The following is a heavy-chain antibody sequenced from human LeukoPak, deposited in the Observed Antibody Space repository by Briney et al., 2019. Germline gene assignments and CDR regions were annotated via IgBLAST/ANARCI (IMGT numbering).Heavy chain of an antibody. J-gene: IGHJ4*02. V-gene: IGHV3-48*02. Sequence: PGGSLRLSCAASGFTFSSYSMSWVRQAPGKGLEWVSYISSSSSTIYYADSVKGRFTISRDNAKNSLYLQMNSLRDEDTAVYYCARNPGACSGGSCYYPFDYWGQGTLVTVSS. CDR2: ISSSSSTI. CDR1: GFTFSSYS. CDR3: ARNPGACSGGSCYYPFDY. D-gene: IGHD2-15*01.